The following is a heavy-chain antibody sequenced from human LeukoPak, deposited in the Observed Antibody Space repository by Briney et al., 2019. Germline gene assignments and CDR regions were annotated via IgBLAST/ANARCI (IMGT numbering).Heavy chain of an antibody. CDR1: GFTFDDYA. V-gene: IGHV3-43*02. CDR2: ISGDGGST. J-gene: IGHJ4*02. Sequence: GGSLRLSCAASGFTFDDYAMHWVRQAPGKGLEWVPLISGDGGSTYYADSVKGRFTISRDNSKNSLYLRMNSLRTEDTALYYCATAVTDYWGQGTLVTVSS. CDR3: ATAVTDY.